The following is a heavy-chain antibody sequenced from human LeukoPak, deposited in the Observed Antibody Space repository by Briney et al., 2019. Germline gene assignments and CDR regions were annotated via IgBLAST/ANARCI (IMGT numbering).Heavy chain of an antibody. Sequence: QPGGSLRLSCAASGFTFSSYAMHWVRQAPGKGLEWVAVISYDGSNKYYADSVKGRFTISRDNSKNTLYLQMNSLRAEDTAVYYCARRESSSGWYEEDYFDYWGQGTLVTVSS. J-gene: IGHJ4*02. CDR2: ISYDGSNK. V-gene: IGHV3-30-3*01. CDR3: ARRESSSGWYEEDYFDY. D-gene: IGHD6-19*01. CDR1: GFTFSSYA.